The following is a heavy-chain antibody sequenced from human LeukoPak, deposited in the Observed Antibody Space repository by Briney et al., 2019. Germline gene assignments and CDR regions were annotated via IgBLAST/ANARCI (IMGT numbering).Heavy chain of an antibody. CDR2: ISGIGGAT. V-gene: IGHV3-23*01. D-gene: IGHD3-10*01. Sequence: TGGSLRLSCAASGVTFRNYGMNWVRQAPGKGLEWVSKISGIGGATYYADSVKGRCTISRDNSKNTLYLQMNSLRAEDTAVYYCAKEGASGSYSDSWGQGTLVTVSS. CDR3: AKEGASGSYSDS. CDR1: GVTFRNYG. J-gene: IGHJ5*01.